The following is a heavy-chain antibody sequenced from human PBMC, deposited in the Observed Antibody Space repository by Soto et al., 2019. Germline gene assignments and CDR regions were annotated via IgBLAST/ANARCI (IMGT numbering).Heavy chain of an antibody. Sequence: SETLSLTCTVLGGSISSFYWSWIRQPPGKGLEWIGYIYYSGSTNYSPSLKSRVTISVDTSKNQFSLKLSSVTAADTAVYYCARSPSHDYGDYGENFDYWGQGTLVTVSS. V-gene: IGHV4-59*08. D-gene: IGHD4-17*01. CDR3: ARSPSHDYGDYGENFDY. CDR2: IYYSGST. CDR1: GGSISSFY. J-gene: IGHJ4*02.